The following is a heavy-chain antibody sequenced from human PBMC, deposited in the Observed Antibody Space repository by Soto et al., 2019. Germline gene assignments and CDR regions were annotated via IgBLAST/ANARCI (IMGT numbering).Heavy chain of an antibody. J-gene: IGHJ4*02. CDR1: GFTFSSYS. CDR2: ISSSSSYI. V-gene: IGHV3-21*01. D-gene: IGHD1-26*01. Sequence: GGSLRLSCAASGFTFSSYSMNWVRQAPGKGLEWVSSISSSSSYIYYADSVKGRFTISRDSAKNSLYLQMNSLRAEDTAVYYCARDLGSYYSIHPRSTANDYWGQGTLVTVSS. CDR3: ARDLGSYYSIHPRSTANDY.